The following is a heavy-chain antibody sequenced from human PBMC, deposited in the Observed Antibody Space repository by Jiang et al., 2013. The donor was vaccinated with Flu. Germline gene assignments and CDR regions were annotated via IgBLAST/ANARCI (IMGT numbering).Heavy chain of an antibody. CDR1: GYTFTNYY. Sequence: SGAEVKKPGASVKVSCKASGYTFTNYYMHWVRQAPGQGLEWMGIINPSGGSTSYAQKFQGRVTMTRDTSTSTVYMELSSLRSEDTAVYYCARSPGTTVTTHYYYGMDVWGQGTTVSVSS. CDR2: INPSGGST. V-gene: IGHV1-46*01. D-gene: IGHD4-11*01. CDR3: ARSPGTTVTTHYYYGMDV. J-gene: IGHJ6*02.